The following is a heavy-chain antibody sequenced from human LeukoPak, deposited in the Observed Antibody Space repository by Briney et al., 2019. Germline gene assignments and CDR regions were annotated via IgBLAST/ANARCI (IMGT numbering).Heavy chain of an antibody. Sequence: SETLSLTCTVSGGSISNNYWSWIRQPPGKGLEWIGYIYYSGSTNYNPSLKSRVTISVDTSKNQFSLKVSSVTAADTAVYYCASLTTADAFDIWGQGTMVTVSS. V-gene: IGHV4-59*01. J-gene: IGHJ3*02. CDR3: ASLTTADAFDI. CDR2: IYYSGST. D-gene: IGHD3-22*01. CDR1: GGSISNNY.